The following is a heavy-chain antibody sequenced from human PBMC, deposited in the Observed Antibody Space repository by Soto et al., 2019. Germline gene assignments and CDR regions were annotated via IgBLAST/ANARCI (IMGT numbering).Heavy chain of an antibody. CDR3: ATRLLRRTDWYFDL. V-gene: IGHV4-59*01. Sequence: SETLSVTCTVSGASISDTYWNWVRQPPGKGLEWIGFIYYSGSTSYNPSLKSRVTISVDTSKNQFSLNLNSVTAADTAVYYCATRLLRRTDWYFDLWGRGTLVTVSS. CDR2: IYYSGST. J-gene: IGHJ2*01. CDR1: GASISDTY. D-gene: IGHD1-26*01.